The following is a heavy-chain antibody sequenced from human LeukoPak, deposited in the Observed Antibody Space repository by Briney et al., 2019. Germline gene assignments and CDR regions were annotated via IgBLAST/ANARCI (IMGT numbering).Heavy chain of an antibody. Sequence: GGSLRLSCAASGFTVSSNYMSWVRQAPGKGLEWVSIIYTAGSTYYADSVKGRFTISRDLSKNTLYLQMNSLRAEDTALYYCARKYSGTNPFDYWGQGTLVTVSS. V-gene: IGHV3-53*01. CDR1: GFTVSSNY. CDR2: IYTAGST. CDR3: ARKYSGTNPFDY. D-gene: IGHD1-26*01. J-gene: IGHJ4*02.